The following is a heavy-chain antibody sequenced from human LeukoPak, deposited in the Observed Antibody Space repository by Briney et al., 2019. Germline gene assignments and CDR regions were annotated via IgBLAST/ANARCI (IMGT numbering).Heavy chain of an antibody. V-gene: IGHV3-48*02. CDR3: ARGSHRGAWLIDY. J-gene: IGHJ4*02. Sequence: GGSLRLSCAASGFTFSTYAVNWVRQAPGTGPQWISFLDASGDNIDYADSVRGRFTISRDNAKNSLYLHMNSLGDDDTAVYYCARGSHRGAWLIDYWGQGTLVTVSS. CDR1: GFTFSTYA. CDR2: LDASGDNI. D-gene: IGHD4/OR15-4a*01.